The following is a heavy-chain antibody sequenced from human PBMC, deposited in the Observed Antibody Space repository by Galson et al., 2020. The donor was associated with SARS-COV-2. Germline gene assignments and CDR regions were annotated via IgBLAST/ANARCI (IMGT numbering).Heavy chain of an antibody. Sequence: GGSLRLSCAASGFTFSSYGMHWVRQAPGKGLEWVAVISYDGSNKYYADSVKGRFTISRDNSKNTLYLQMNSLRAEDTAVYYCAKDQTYYDILTGYSTQPYYYYYYGMDVWGQGTTVTVSS. V-gene: IGHV3-30*18. CDR2: ISYDGSNK. J-gene: IGHJ6*02. CDR3: AKDQTYYDILTGYSTQPYYYYYYGMDV. D-gene: IGHD3-9*01. CDR1: GFTFSSYG.